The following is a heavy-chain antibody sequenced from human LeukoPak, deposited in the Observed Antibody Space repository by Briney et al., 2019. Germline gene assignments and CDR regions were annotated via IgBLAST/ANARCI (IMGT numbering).Heavy chain of an antibody. V-gene: IGHV4-59*01. CDR3: ARAHSSGWYGVDY. CDR1: GGSINSYY. D-gene: IGHD6-19*01. Sequence: SETLSLTCTVSGGSINSYYWSRIRQPPGKGPEWIGYIYYSGSTNYNPSLRSRVTISVDTSKNQFSLKLSSVTAADTAVYYCARAHSSGWYGVDYWGQGTLVTVSS. J-gene: IGHJ4*02. CDR2: IYYSGST.